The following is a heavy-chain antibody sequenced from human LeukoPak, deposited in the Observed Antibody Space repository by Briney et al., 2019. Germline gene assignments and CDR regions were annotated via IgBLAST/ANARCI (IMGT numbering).Heavy chain of an antibody. CDR3: ARQVGGRGYFDR. J-gene: IGHJ2*01. D-gene: IGHD1-26*01. Sequence: SETLSLTCAVYGGSFSGYYWSWIRQPPGKGLEWIGEMGHSGRTNYNPSLKSRVTMSVDASKNQFSLNLSSVTAADTAVYYCARQVGGRGYFDRWGRGTLVTVSS. CDR2: MGHSGRT. V-gene: IGHV4-34*01. CDR1: GGSFSGYY.